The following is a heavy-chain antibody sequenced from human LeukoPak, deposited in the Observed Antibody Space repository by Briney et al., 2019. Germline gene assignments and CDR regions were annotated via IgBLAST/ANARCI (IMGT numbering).Heavy chain of an antibody. CDR3: TSHAAFDP. J-gene: IGHJ5*02. V-gene: IGHV3-15*04. CDR1: GFTFNNAW. Sequence: PGGPLRLSCAASGFTFNNAWMNWVRQAPGKGLEWVGRIESKNVGGTTDYAAPVKGRFTISRDDSKNTVYLQMNSLKIEDTAVYYCTSHAAFDPWGQGTLVTVSS. CDR2: IESKNVGGTT.